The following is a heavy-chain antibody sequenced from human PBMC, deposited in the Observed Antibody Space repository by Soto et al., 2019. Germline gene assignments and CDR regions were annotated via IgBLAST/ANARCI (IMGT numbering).Heavy chain of an antibody. D-gene: IGHD5-18*01. CDR3: ATLDTAEIQTAAY. V-gene: IGHV3-7*01. Sequence: EGARRHSCRGSGFIFSAYWLSWVRHGPGKGLEWVAMINRGASGTHYVDSVKGRFTISRDNAKNSLYLQMNSLRVEDTAVYYCATLDTAEIQTAAYWGQGTLVTVS. CDR2: INRGASGT. J-gene: IGHJ4*02. CDR1: GFIFSAYW.